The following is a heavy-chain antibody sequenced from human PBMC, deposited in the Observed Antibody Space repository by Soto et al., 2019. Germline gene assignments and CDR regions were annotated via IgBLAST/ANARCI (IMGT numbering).Heavy chain of an antibody. J-gene: IGHJ4*02. Sequence: PGGSLRLSSAASGFTVSSNYMSWVRQAPGKGLEWVSVIYSGGSTYYADSVKGRFTISGHNSKNTLYRQMNSLRAEETAVYYFAGVVDGGIAEHSLCNWGQEPRITASS. D-gene: IGHD6-13*01. CDR2: IYSGGST. V-gene: IGHV3-53*04. CDR1: GFTVSSNY. CDR3: AGVVDGGIAEHSLCN.